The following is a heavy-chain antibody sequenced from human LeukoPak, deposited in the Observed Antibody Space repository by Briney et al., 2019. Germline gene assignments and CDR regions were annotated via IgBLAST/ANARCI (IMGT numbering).Heavy chain of an antibody. CDR3: VRDYTFGYGSTWAPRATPTNDVFDL. Sequence: ASVKVSCKASSYTFSSYGISWVRQAPGQGLEWMGWISAYNGNTNYAQKLQGRVTMTTDTSTSTAYMELRSLRSDDTAVYYCVRDYTFGYGSTWAPRATPTNDVFDLWGQGAMVTVSS. CDR1: SYTFSSYG. D-gene: IGHD6-13*01. J-gene: IGHJ3*01. CDR2: ISAYNGNT. V-gene: IGHV1-18*01.